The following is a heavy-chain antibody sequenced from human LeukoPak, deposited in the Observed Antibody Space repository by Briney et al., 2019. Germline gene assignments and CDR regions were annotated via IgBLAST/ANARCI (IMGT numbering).Heavy chain of an antibody. CDR3: ARGGDYYDSSGWFDP. CDR2: FDPEDGET. J-gene: IGHJ5*02. Sequence: ASVKVSCKVSGYTLTELSMHWVRQAPGKGLEWMGGFDPEDGETIYAQKFQGRVTMTRDTSTSTVYMELSSLRSEDTAVYYCARGGDYYDSSGWFDPWGQGTLVTVSS. CDR1: GYTLTELS. D-gene: IGHD3-22*01. V-gene: IGHV1-24*01.